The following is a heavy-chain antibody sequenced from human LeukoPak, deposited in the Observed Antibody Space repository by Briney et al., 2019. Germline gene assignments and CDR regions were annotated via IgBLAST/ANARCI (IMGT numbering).Heavy chain of an antibody. V-gene: IGHV3-7*01. Sequence: GGSLTLSCAASGFTFSGHWMSWVRQAPGKGLEWVANINQGGSDKYYMDSVKGRFTISRDNANNLLYLQMNSLRGEDTAVYYGTRDRSRAEDYLGQGTLVTVSS. CDR1: GFTFSGHW. CDR3: TRDRSRAEDY. CDR2: INQGGSDK. D-gene: IGHD1-14*01. J-gene: IGHJ4*02.